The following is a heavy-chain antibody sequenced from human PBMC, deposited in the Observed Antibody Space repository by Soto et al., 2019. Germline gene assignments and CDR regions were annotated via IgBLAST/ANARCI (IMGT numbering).Heavy chain of an antibody. CDR2: IIPISGTT. CDR3: ARVGTAMVDSTSFEGVFVV. Sequence: ASVKVSCKASGGTFSSYTISWVRQAPGQGLEWMGGIIPISGTTNYAQKFQGRVTIMADKSTSTAYMELSSLRSEDTAVYYCARVGTAMVDSTSFEGVFVVWGQGTLVTVSS. D-gene: IGHD3-3*01. CDR1: GGTFSSYT. J-gene: IGHJ4*02. V-gene: IGHV1-69*06.